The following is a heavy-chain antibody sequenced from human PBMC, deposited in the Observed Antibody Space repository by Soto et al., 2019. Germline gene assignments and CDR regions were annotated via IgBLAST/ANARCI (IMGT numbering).Heavy chain of an antibody. Sequence: QVQLQESGPGLVKPSETLSLTCTVSGGSISSYYWSWIRQPPGKGLEWIGYIYYSGSTNYNPSLKSRVTISVDTSKNQFSLKLSSVTAADTAVYYCARSDYDFWSGYYPNYYYYGMDVWGQGTTVTVSS. D-gene: IGHD3-3*01. CDR1: GGSISSYY. J-gene: IGHJ6*02. CDR2: IYYSGST. CDR3: ARSDYDFWSGYYPNYYYYGMDV. V-gene: IGHV4-59*01.